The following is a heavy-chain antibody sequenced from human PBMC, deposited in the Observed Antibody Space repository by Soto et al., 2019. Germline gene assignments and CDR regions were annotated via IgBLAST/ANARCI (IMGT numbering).Heavy chain of an antibody. D-gene: IGHD3-10*01. CDR1: GYTVTSYA. J-gene: IGHJ5*02. CDR3: ARGTPVWFDP. V-gene: IGHV1-3*05. CDR2: INAGNGNT. Sequence: QVQLVQSGTEEKKRGASVKVSCKASGYTVTSYARQWVRQAPGQRLEWMGWINAGNGNTKYSQKFQGRVTITRDTSASTAYMELSSLRSEDTAVYYCARGTPVWFDPWGQGTLVTVSS.